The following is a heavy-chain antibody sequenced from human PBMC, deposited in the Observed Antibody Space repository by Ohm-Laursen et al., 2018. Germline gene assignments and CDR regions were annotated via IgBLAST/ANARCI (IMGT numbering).Heavy chain of an antibody. CDR1: GGTFSSYA. CDR2: LIPMFGKA. CDR3: ARGNWGATGDHYDGMDV. V-gene: IGHV1-69*01. J-gene: IGHJ6*02. D-gene: IGHD7-27*01. Sequence: SSVKVSCKASGGTFSSYAISWVRLAPGQGLEWMGGLIPMFGKANYAQKFQARVTITADESTSTAYMELSSLRSEDTAGYYCARGNWGATGDHYDGMDVWGQGTTVTVSS.